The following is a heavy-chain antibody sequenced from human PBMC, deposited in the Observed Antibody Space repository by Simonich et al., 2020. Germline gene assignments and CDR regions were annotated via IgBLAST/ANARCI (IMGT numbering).Heavy chain of an antibody. Sequence: QVQLVESGGGVVQPGRSLRLSCAASGFTFSSYAMHWVRQAPSKGLEWVYGRSYDGRNKYNAESVMGRFTISRDNSKNTRYLQMNSLRAEDTAVYYCAREDLTGDAFDIWGQGTKVTVSS. CDR2: RSYDGRNK. J-gene: IGHJ3*02. CDR1: GFTFSSYA. D-gene: IGHD7-27*01. CDR3: AREDLTGDAFDI. V-gene: IGHV3-30*07.